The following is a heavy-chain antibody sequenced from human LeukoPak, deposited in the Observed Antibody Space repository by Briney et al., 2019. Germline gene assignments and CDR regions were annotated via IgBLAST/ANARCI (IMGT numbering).Heavy chain of an antibody. CDR3: ARRRKGSGSYLINDAFDI. V-gene: IGHV5-51*01. CDR2: IDPGDSDT. Sequence: GESLKISCKGSGYSFTSYWIGWVRQMPGKGLEWMGIIDPGDSDTRYSPSFQGQVTISADKSISTAYLQWSSLKASDTAMYYCARRRKGSGSYLINDAFDIWGQGTMV. J-gene: IGHJ3*02. CDR1: GYSFTSYW. D-gene: IGHD1-26*01.